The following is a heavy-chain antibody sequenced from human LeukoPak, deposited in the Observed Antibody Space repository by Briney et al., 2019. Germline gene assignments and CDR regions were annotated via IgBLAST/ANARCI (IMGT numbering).Heavy chain of an antibody. D-gene: IGHD4-11*01. V-gene: IGHV3-23*01. CDR2: ISDSGGST. J-gene: IGHJ4*02. CDR3: ATSTVATNDY. Sequence: PGGSLRLSCAASGFTVSSNYMSWVRQAPGKGLEWVSAISDSGGSTFNADSVKGRFTISRDNSKNTLYLQMNSLRAEDTALYYCATSTVATNDYWGQGTLVTVSS. CDR1: GFTVSSNY.